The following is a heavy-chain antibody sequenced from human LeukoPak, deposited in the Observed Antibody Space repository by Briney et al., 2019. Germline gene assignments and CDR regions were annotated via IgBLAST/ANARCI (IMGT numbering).Heavy chain of an antibody. Sequence: SETLSLTCTVSGGSISSSSYYWGWIRQPPEKGLEWIGSIYYSGSTYYNPSLKSRVTISVDTSKNQFSLKLSSVTAADTAVYYCARHGYSSSWTFGYWGQGTLVTVSS. CDR1: GGSISSSSYY. J-gene: IGHJ4*02. V-gene: IGHV4-39*01. CDR3: ARHGYSSSWTFGY. D-gene: IGHD6-13*01. CDR2: IYYSGST.